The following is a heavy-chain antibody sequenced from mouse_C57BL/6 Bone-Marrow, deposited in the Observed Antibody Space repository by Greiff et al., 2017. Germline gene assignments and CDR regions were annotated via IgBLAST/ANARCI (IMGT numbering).Heavy chain of an antibody. D-gene: IGHD1-1*01. CDR3: ARSGSRLYYFDY. V-gene: IGHV1-19*01. CDR2: INPYNGGT. CDR1: GYTFTDYY. Sequence: VQLQQSGPVLVKPGASVKMSCKASGYTFTDYYMNWVKQSHGKSLEWIGVINPYNGGTSYNQKFKGKATLTVDTSSSTAYMELNSLTSEDSAVYYCARSGSRLYYFDYWGQGTTLTVSS. J-gene: IGHJ2*01.